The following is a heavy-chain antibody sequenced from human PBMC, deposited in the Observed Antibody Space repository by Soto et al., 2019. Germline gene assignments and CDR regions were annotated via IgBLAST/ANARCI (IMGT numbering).Heavy chain of an antibody. Sequence: KTSETLSLTCAVSGGSISSSNWWSWVRQPPGKGLEWIGEIYHSGSTNYNPSLKSRVTISVDKSKNQFSLKLSSVTAADTAVYYCARDVIAAAEEGMDVWGQGTTVTVSS. CDR3: ARDVIAAAEEGMDV. V-gene: IGHV4-4*02. CDR1: GGSISSSNW. D-gene: IGHD6-13*01. J-gene: IGHJ6*02. CDR2: IYHSGST.